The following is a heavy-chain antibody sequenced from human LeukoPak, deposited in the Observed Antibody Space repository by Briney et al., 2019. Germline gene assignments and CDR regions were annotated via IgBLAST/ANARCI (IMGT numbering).Heavy chain of an antibody. CDR1: GGSLTTYY. J-gene: IGHJ4*02. Sequence: PSETLSLTCAVSGGSLTTYYWTWVRQPPGQALEWIGYIYYTGNTKYNPSLGSRVTMSIDTSKNEFSLKIYSVNAADTAVYFCASGSVVTALDQWGQGTLVTVSS. V-gene: IGHV4-59*01. CDR2: IYYTGNT. CDR3: ASGSVVTALDQ. D-gene: IGHD2-21*02.